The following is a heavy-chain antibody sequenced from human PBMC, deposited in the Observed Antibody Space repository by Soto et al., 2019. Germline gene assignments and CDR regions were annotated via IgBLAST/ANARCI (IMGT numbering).Heavy chain of an antibody. V-gene: IGHV1-46*03. Sequence: QVQLVQSGAEVVKPRASVRLSCKASGYTFSNFYIHWVRQAPGQGLEWMAIINPNGGSTNYAQKFQGRVTTTRDTSATTVYMELSSLRSEDTAVYYCGRGLAAGDYWGQGALVTVSS. D-gene: IGHD6-19*01. CDR2: INPNGGST. CDR1: GYTFSNFY. CDR3: GRGLAAGDY. J-gene: IGHJ4*02.